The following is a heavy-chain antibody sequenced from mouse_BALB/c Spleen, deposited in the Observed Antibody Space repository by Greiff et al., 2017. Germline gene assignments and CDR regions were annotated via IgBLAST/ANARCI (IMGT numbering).Heavy chain of an antibody. Sequence: EVKLMESGGGLVQPGGSRKLSCAASGFTFSSFGMHWVRQAPEKGLEWVAYISSGSSTIYYADTVKGRFTISRDNPKNTLFLQMTSLRSEDTAMDYCARGGTTKPYYAMDYWGQGTSVTVSS. CDR1: GFTFSSFG. D-gene: IGHD1-1*01. J-gene: IGHJ4*01. CDR2: ISSGSSTI. V-gene: IGHV5-17*02. CDR3: ARGGTTKPYYAMDY.